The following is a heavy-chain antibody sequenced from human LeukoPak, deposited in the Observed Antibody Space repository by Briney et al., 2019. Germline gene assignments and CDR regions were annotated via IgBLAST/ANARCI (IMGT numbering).Heavy chain of an antibody. CDR1: EFTFSNYW. Sequence: GGSLRLSCVASEFTFSNYWMHWVRQAPGKGLVWVSHINSIGSSTTYADPVKGRFTISRDNAKKTLYLQMNSLRAEDSAVYYCARDWLRYFDLWGRGTLVTVSS. V-gene: IGHV3-74*01. CDR3: ARDWLRYFDL. D-gene: IGHD5-12*01. J-gene: IGHJ2*01. CDR2: INSIGSST.